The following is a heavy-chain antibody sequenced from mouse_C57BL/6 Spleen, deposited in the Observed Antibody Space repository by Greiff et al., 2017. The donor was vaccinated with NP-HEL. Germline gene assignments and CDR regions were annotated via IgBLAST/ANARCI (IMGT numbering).Heavy chain of an antibody. V-gene: IGHV8-8*01. D-gene: IGHD2-2*01. CDR3: ARALYYGYGGGYWYFDV. Sequence: QVTLKESGPGILQPSQTLSLTCSFSGFSLSTFGMGVGWIRQPSGKGLEWLAHIWWDDDKYYNPALKSRLTISKDTSKNQVFLKIANVDTADTATYYFARALYYGYGGGYWYFDVWGTGTTVTVSS. CDR1: GFSLSTFGMG. CDR2: IWWDDDK. J-gene: IGHJ1*03.